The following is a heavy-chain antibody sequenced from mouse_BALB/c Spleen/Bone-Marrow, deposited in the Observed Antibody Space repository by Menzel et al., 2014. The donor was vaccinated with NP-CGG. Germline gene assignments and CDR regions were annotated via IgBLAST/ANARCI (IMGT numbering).Heavy chain of an antibody. CDR1: GYTFTSYW. Sequence: QVQLQQSGAELVKPGASVKLSCKASGYTFTSYWMHWVKQRPGQGLEWIGEIDPSDSYTNYNQKFKGKATLTVDKSSSTAYMQLSSLTSEDSAVCYCAPITTVGVWGAGTTVTVSS. D-gene: IGHD1-1*01. CDR2: IDPSDSYT. CDR3: APITTVGV. J-gene: IGHJ1*01. V-gene: IGHV1-69*02.